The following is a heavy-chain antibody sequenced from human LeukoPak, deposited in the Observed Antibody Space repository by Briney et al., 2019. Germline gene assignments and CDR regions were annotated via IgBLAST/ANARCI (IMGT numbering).Heavy chain of an antibody. Sequence: PSETLSLTCTVSGGSISSYYWSWIRQPPGKGLEWIGYIYTSGSTNYNPSLKSRVTISVDTSKNQFPLKLSSVTAADTAVYYCAREGMYSSSYDYWGQGTLVTVSS. D-gene: IGHD6-13*01. J-gene: IGHJ4*02. CDR2: IYTSGST. CDR1: GGSISSYY. V-gene: IGHV4-4*09. CDR3: AREGMYSSSYDY.